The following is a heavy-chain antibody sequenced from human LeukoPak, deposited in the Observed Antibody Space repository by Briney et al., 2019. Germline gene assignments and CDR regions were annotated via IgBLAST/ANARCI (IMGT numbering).Heavy chain of an antibody. V-gene: IGHV3-30*02. J-gene: IGHJ4*02. Sequence: GRSLRLSCAASGFTFTSYGMHWVRQAPGKGLEWVAFIRYDGSIKFYADSVKGRFTISRDNSRNTLYLQMNSLRAEDTAVYYCAKDSRHRIVGTTTFLDYWGQGTLVTVSS. D-gene: IGHD1-26*01. CDR1: GFTFTSYG. CDR3: AKDSRHRIVGTTTFLDY. CDR2: IRYDGSIK.